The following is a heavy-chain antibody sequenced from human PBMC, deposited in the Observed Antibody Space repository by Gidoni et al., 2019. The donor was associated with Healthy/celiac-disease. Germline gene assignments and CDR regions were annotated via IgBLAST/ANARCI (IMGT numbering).Heavy chain of an antibody. D-gene: IGHD3-22*01. CDR3: ARDPDSSGLTY. V-gene: IGHV4-34*01. Sequence: QVQLQQWGAGLLKPSETLSLTCAVYGGSFSGYYWSWIRQPPGKGLEWIGEINHSGSTNYNPSLKSRVTISVDTSKNQFSLKLSSVTAADTAVYYCARDPDSSGLTYWGQGTLVTVSS. CDR1: GGSFSGYY. J-gene: IGHJ4*02. CDR2: INHSGST.